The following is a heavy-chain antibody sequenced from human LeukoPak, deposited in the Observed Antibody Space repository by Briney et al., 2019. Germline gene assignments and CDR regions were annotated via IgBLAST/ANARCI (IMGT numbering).Heavy chain of an antibody. CDR2: ISRSGDTI. CDR3: ARDYASDY. J-gene: IGHJ4*02. D-gene: IGHD3-10*01. CDR1: GFTFSRYE. V-gene: IGHV3-48*03. Sequence: GGSLRLSCAASGFTFSRYEMNWVRQAPGKGLEWVSYISRSGDTIYFADSVKARFTISRDNAKNSLYLQMSSLRAEDTAVYYGARDYASDYWGQGTLVTVSS.